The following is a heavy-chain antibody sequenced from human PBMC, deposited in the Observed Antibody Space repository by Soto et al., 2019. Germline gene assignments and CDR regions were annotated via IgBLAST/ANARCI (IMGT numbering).Heavy chain of an antibody. CDR2: ISGSGGST. CDR1: GFPLSSYV. J-gene: IGHJ6*02. V-gene: IGHV3-23*01. CDR3: AKDLRSSSRAFGMDV. D-gene: IGHD6-6*01. Sequence: GGSLRLSCAASGFPLSSYVMSWVRQAPGKGLEWVSAISGSGGSTYYADSVKGRFTVSRDNSKNTLYLQMNSLRAEDTAVYYCAKDLRSSSRAFGMDVWGQGTTVTVSS.